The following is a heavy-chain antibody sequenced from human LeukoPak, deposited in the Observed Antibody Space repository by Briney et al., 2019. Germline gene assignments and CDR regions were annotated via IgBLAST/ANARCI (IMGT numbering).Heavy chain of an antibody. D-gene: IGHD3-22*01. Sequence: GGPLRLSCAASGFTFSSYAMSWVRQAPGKGLEWVSAISGSGGSTYYADSVRGRFTISRDNSKNTLYLQMNSLRAEDTAVYYCAKDQTPYYYDSSGSHFYHYWGQGTLVTVSS. V-gene: IGHV3-23*01. CDR1: GFTFSSYA. CDR2: ISGSGGST. CDR3: AKDQTPYYYDSSGSHFYHY. J-gene: IGHJ4*02.